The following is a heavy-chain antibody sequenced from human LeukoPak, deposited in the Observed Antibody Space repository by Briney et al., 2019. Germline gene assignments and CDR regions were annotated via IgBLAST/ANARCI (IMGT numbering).Heavy chain of an antibody. Sequence: SETLSLTCGVSGGSISSSYWWSWVRQPPGKGLEWIGEIYHSGSTYYNPSLKSRVTISVDTSKNQFSLKLSSVTAADTAVYYCARASGSGTSHNWFDPWGQGTLVTVSS. V-gene: IGHV4-4*02. CDR3: ARASGSGTSHNWFDP. D-gene: IGHD3-10*01. CDR2: IYHSGST. CDR1: GGSISSSYW. J-gene: IGHJ5*02.